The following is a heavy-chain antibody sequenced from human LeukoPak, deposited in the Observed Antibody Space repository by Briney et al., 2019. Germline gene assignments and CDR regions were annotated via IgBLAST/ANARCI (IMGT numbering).Heavy chain of an antibody. D-gene: IGHD3-10*01. CDR2: ISAYNGNT. CDR1: GYTFTSYG. J-gene: IGHJ4*02. V-gene: IGHV1-18*01. CDR3: ARFFPHADYGSGGFDY. Sequence: ASVKVSCKASGYTFTSYGISWVRQAPGQGLEWMGWISAYNGNTNYAQKLQGRVTMTTDTSTSTAYMELSSLRSEDTAVYYCARFFPHADYGSGGFDYWGQGTLVTVSS.